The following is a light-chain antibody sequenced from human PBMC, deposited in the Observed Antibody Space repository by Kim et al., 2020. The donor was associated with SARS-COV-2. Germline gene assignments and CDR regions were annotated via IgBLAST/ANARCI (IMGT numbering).Light chain of an antibody. CDR2: EDT. CDR3: YSATDNNRV. V-gene: IGLV3-27*01. Sequence: SVSPGQTATITCSGDLLAKKYARWFQQKPGQAPVVVIYEDTKRPSGIPERFSGSSSGTTVTLTISGAQIEDEADYYCYSATDNNRVFGGGTKLTVL. CDR1: LLAKKY. J-gene: IGLJ3*02.